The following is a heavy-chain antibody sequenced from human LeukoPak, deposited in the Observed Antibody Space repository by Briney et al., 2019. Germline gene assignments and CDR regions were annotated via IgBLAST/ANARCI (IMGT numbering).Heavy chain of an antibody. V-gene: IGHV1-69*05. CDR2: IIPIFGTA. CDR3: ARDRLRRDYFDY. CDR1: GGTFSSYA. J-gene: IGHJ4*02. Sequence: GASVKVSCKASGGTFSSYAISWVRQAPGQGLEWMGRIIPIFGTANYAQKFQGRVTITTDESTSTAYMELSSLRSEDTAEYYCARDRLRRDYFDYWGQGTLVTVSS. D-gene: IGHD4-17*01.